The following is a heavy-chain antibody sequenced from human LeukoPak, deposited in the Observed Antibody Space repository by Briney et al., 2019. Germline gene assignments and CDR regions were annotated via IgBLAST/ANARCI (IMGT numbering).Heavy chain of an antibody. V-gene: IGHV3-74*01. D-gene: IGHD7-27*01. CDR3: ARVGGNWGSPFDY. J-gene: IGHJ4*02. CDR2: INGDGTST. CDR1: GFTCSNYW. Sequence: GGSLRLSCAVSGFTCSNYWMHWVRQVPGKGLVWVSRINGDGTSTSYADSVKGRFTISRDNAKNTLYLQMNSLRAEDTAVYYCARVGGNWGSPFDYWGQGTLVTVSS.